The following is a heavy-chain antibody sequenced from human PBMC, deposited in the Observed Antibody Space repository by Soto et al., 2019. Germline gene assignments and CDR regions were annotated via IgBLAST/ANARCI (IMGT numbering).Heavy chain of an antibody. Sequence: QLQLQESGPGLVKPSETLSLTCTVSGGSISSSSYYWGWIRQPPGKGLEWIGSIYYSGSTYYNPSLKRRVTISVATSKNQFSLKLSSVTAADTSVYYCATVAVAGFYFFDYWGQGTLVTVSS. D-gene: IGHD6-19*01. CDR3: ATVAVAGFYFFDY. J-gene: IGHJ4*02. V-gene: IGHV4-39*01. CDR1: GGSISSSSYY. CDR2: IYYSGST.